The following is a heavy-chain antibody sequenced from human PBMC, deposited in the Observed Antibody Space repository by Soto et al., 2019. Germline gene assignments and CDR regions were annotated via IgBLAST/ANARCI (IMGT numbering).Heavy chain of an antibody. Sequence: SETLSLTCAVSGGSISSSNWWSWVRQPPGKGLEWIGEIYHSGSTNYNPSLKSRVTISVDKSKNQFSLKLSSVTAADTAVYYCARRTNTAMVTWSDYWGQGTLVTVSS. J-gene: IGHJ4*02. CDR3: ARRTNTAMVTWSDY. V-gene: IGHV4-4*02. CDR2: IYHSGST. D-gene: IGHD5-18*01. CDR1: GGSISSSNW.